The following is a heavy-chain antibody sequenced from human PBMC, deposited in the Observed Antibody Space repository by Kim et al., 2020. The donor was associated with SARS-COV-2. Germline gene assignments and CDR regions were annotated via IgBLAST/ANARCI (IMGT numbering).Heavy chain of an antibody. CDR1: GGTFSSYA. J-gene: IGHJ4*02. CDR2: IIPILGIA. D-gene: IGHD3-16*02. Sequence: SVKVPCKASGGTFSSYAISWVRQAPGQGLEWMGRIIPILGIANYAQKFQGRVTITADKSTSTAYMELSSLRSEDTAVYYCAAEESGYVWGSYRYTTHDRDHLYFDYWGQGTLVTVSS. CDR3: AAEESGYVWGSYRYTTHDRDHLYFDY. V-gene: IGHV1-69*04.